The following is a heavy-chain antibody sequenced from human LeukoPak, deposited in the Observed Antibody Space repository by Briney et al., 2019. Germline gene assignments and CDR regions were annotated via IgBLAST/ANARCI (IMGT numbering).Heavy chain of an antibody. CDR1: GFTVSSNY. D-gene: IGHD6-13*01. Sequence: GGSLRLSCAASGFTVSSNYMSWVRLAPGKGLEWVSVIYSGGSTYYADSVKGRFTISRDNSKNTLYLQMNSLRAEDTAVYYCARDKAAAGYYFDYWGQGTLVTVSS. CDR3: ARDKAAAGYYFDY. CDR2: IYSGGST. J-gene: IGHJ4*02. V-gene: IGHV3-53*01.